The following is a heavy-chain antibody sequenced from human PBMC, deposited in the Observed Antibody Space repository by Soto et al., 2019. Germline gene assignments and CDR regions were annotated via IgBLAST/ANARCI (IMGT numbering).Heavy chain of an antibody. J-gene: IGHJ2*01. V-gene: IGHV1-69*12. CDR3: AGVQQWRAGIWDFDL. Sequence: QVQLVQSGAEVKKPGSSVKVSCKASGGTFSSYAISWVRQAPGHGLEWMGGIIPIFGTSNYAQQFQGRVTMSADDSKRTAYMALSTLRAEDTAVYSCAGVQQWRAGIWDFDLWGRGPLVTVSS. CDR2: IIPIFGTS. D-gene: IGHD6-19*01. CDR1: GGTFSSYA.